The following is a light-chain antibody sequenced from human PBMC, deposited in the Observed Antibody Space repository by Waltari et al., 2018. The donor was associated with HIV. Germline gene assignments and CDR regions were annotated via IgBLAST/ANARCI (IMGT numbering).Light chain of an antibody. CDR1: QLDNQY. J-gene: IGLJ1*01. CDR2: HDY. V-gene: IGLV3-1*01. CDR3: QTWDNKFYV. Sequence: SYVLTQPPSVSVSPGQTASITCSGDQLDNQYIWWNQQKSDQSPVLVIYHDYKRPPGIPARVSGSSTGHTATLTISKTQTVDEDYYYCQTWDNKFYVFGTGTKVTVL.